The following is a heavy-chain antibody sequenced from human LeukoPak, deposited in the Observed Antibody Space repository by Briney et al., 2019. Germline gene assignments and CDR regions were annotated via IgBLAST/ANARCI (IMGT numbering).Heavy chain of an antibody. V-gene: IGHV3-21*01. D-gene: IGHD5-12*01. CDR3: ARDRTVEWLRLRALGY. CDR1: GFTFSSYS. CDR2: ISSSSSYI. Sequence: GGSLRLSCAASGFTFSSYSMNWVRQAPGKGLEWVPSISSSSSYIYYADSVKGRFTISRDNAKNSLYLQMNSLRAEDTAVYYCARDRTVEWLRLRALGYWGQGTLVTVS. J-gene: IGHJ4*02.